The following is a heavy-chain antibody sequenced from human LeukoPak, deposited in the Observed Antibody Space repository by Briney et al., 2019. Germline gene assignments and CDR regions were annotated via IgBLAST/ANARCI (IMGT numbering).Heavy chain of an antibody. J-gene: IGHJ4*02. CDR1: GFTFSSYW. CDR2: INSDGSST. D-gene: IGHD6-19*01. V-gene: IGHV3-74*01. CDR3: ARVSDSSGWYDY. Sequence: GGSLKLSCPAPGFTFSSYWRNWVRQAPGKGLVWVSRINSDGSSTSYADSVKGRFTISRDNAKNTLYLQMNSLRAEDTAMYYCARVSDSSGWYDYWGQGTLVTVSS.